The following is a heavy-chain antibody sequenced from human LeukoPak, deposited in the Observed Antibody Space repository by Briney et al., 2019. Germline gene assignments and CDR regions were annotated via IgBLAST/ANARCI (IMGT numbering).Heavy chain of an antibody. D-gene: IGHD3-22*01. Sequence: ASVKVSCKASGYTFTGYYMHWVRQAPGQGLEWMGWINPNSGGTNYAQKFQGRVTMTRDTSISTAYMELSRLRSDDTAVYYCARDRAAYYDSSGYCVWGQGTLVTVSS. CDR1: GYTFTGYY. V-gene: IGHV1-2*02. CDR3: ARDRAAYYDSSGYCV. J-gene: IGHJ4*02. CDR2: INPNSGGT.